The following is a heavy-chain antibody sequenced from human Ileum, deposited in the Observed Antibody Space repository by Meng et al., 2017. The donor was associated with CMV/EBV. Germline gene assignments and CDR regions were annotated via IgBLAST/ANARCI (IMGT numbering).Heavy chain of an antibody. CDR3: AIDTSGWPHYSFDS. CDR1: GYSTSGFF. Sequence: QGQLQASGLGLLKPSETLSLTCTVSGYSTSGFFWSWIRQPAGKGLEWIGRIYSSGSTFYNPSLESRVTMSIDTSKNQFSLRLASVTAADTAVYYCAIDTSGWPHYSFDSWGQGTLVTVSS. D-gene: IGHD6-19*01. J-gene: IGHJ4*02. CDR2: IYSSGST. V-gene: IGHV4-4*07.